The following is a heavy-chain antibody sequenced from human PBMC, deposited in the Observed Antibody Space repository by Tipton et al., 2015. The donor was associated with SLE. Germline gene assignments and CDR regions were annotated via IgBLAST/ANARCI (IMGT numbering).Heavy chain of an antibody. Sequence: TLSLTCAVYDGTSRDYFWSWIRQPPGKGLEWIGEVSHRGTTNYNPSLDSRVTISLDRFNNQFTLKMTSVTAADTAVYYCANQNWNYYFWGQGNLVTVSS. CDR2: VSHRGTT. V-gene: IGHV4-34*08. CDR3: ANQNWNYYF. J-gene: IGHJ4*02. D-gene: IGHD1-7*01. CDR1: DGTSRDYF.